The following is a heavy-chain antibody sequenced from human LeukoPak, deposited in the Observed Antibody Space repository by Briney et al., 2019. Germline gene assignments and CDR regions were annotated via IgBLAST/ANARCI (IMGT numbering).Heavy chain of an antibody. V-gene: IGHV3-48*04. J-gene: IGHJ3*02. CDR1: GFTFSNYN. CDR3: ARWSGYDSDAFDI. Sequence: GGSLRLSCAASGFTFSNYNMNWVRQAPWKGLEWVSYISSSGSTIYYADSVKGRLTISRDNAKNLLFLQMNSLRAADTAVYYCARWSGYDSDAFDIWGQGTMVTVSS. CDR2: ISSSGSTI. D-gene: IGHD5-12*01.